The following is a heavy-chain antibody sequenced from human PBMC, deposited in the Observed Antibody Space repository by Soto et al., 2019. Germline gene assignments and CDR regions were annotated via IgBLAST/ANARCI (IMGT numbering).Heavy chain of an antibody. D-gene: IGHD4-17*01. Sequence: SETLSLTCTVSGASVSSGDYYWSCIRQPPGKGLEWIGYIYNSGGSYYNPSLKGRLTISIDTSENQFSLRLNSVTAADTAIYYCVGTGTTDDYWGRGTLVTVSS. CDR3: VGTGTTDDY. CDR2: IYNSGGS. J-gene: IGHJ4*02. CDR1: GASVSSGDYY. V-gene: IGHV4-30-4*01.